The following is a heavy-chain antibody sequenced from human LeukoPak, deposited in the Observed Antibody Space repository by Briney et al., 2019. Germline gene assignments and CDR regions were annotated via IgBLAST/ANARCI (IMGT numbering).Heavy chain of an antibody. CDR1: GGSISSSDYC. V-gene: IGHV4-39*07. J-gene: IGHJ4*02. Sequence: SETLSLTCSVSGGSISSSDYCWGWFRQPPGTGLEWIGTMFYNGATKSNPSLSSRVTMSIDTSKNQFSLKLRSVTAADTAVYYCAREARFALPVVGSGDYWGQGTLVTVSS. CDR2: MFYNGAT. D-gene: IGHD6-19*01. CDR3: AREARFALPVVGSGDY.